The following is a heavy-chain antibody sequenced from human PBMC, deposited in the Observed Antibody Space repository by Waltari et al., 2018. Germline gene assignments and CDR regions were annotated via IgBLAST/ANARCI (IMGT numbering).Heavy chain of an antibody. CDR1: GYTFTGYY. CDR2: SNPTSGGT. D-gene: IGHD6-13*01. CDR3: ARALYSSSPAGAFDI. Sequence: QVQLVQSGAEVKKPGASVKVSCKASGYTFTGYYMHWVRQAPGQGLEWMGRSNPTSGGTNYAQKLPGRCTMTSDTSISTAYMELSRLRSDDTAVYYCARALYSSSPAGAFDIWGQGTMVTVSS. V-gene: IGHV1-2*06. J-gene: IGHJ3*02.